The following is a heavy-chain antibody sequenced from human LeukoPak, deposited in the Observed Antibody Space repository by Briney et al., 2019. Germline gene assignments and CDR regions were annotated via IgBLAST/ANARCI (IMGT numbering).Heavy chain of an antibody. Sequence: GGSLRLSCAASGFTFSSYWMSWVRQAPGQGLEWVANINPDGSEKYSVDSVTGRFTISRDNAENTMFLQMNSLRAEDSAIYYCARDLAAWDVWGKGTTVTVSS. V-gene: IGHV3-7*01. CDR1: GFTFSSYW. CDR2: INPDGSEK. CDR3: ARDLAAWDV. J-gene: IGHJ6*04.